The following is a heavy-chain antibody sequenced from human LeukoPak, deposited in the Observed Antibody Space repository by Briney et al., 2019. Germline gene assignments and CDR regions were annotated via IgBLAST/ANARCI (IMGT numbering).Heavy chain of an antibody. V-gene: IGHV3-30*02. J-gene: IGHJ5*02. CDR1: GFPFSSYG. Sequence: GGSLRLSCAASGFPFSSYGMHWVRQAPGKGLEWGAFIRYDGSNNYYAASVRGRVTVYRDNSTNTLLLQMASQRVEDTAVYYCAKRASRIAGYDPWGQGTLVAVSS. CDR2: IRYDGSNN. D-gene: IGHD6-13*01. CDR3: AKRASRIAGYDP.